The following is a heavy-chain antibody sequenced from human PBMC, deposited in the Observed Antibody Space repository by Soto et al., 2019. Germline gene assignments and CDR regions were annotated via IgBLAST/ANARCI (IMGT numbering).Heavy chain of an antibody. Sequence: GGSMRLSCSASGFTFSSYWMSWVRQAPGKGLEWVANIKQDGSEKYYVDSVKGRFTISRDNAKNSLYLQMNSLRAEDTAVYYCARDPSIVLVPAATYYYYYYGMDVWGQGTTVTVSS. D-gene: IGHD2-2*01. CDR1: GFTFSSYW. CDR2: IKQDGSEK. CDR3: ARDPSIVLVPAATYYYYYYGMDV. J-gene: IGHJ6*02. V-gene: IGHV3-7*01.